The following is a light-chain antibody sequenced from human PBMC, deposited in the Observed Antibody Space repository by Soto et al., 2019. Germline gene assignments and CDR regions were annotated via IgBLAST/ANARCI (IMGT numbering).Light chain of an antibody. Sequence: QSVLTQPRSVSGSPGQSVTISCTGTSSDVGGYNYVSWYQQHPGKAPKLMIYDVSKRPSGVPDRFSGSKSGNTASLTISGLQAEDEADYYCCSYAGSSVYVVGTGTKVTV. V-gene: IGLV2-11*01. CDR3: CSYAGSSVYV. J-gene: IGLJ1*01. CDR1: SSDVGGYNY. CDR2: DVS.